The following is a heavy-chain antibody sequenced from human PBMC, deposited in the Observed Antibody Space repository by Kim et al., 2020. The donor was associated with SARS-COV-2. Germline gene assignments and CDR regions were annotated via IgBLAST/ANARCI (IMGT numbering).Heavy chain of an antibody. J-gene: IGHJ6*02. Sequence: GGSLRLSCAASGFTFSSYGMHWVRQAPGKGLEWVAVISYDGSNKYYADSVKGRFTISRDNSKNTLYLQMNSLRAEDTAVYYCARSSRGLSGAGAGMDVWGQGTTVTVSS. CDR2: ISYDGSNK. V-gene: IGHV3-33*05. D-gene: IGHD3-10*01. CDR1: GFTFSSYG. CDR3: ARSSRGLSGAGAGMDV.